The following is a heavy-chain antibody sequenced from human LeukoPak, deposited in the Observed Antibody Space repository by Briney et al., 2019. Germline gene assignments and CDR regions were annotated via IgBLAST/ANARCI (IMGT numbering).Heavy chain of an antibody. J-gene: IGHJ4*02. V-gene: IGHV1-24*01. CDR1: GYTLTELS. Sequence: ASVKVSCKVSGYTLTELSIHWVRQAPGKGLEWMGGFDPEDGETIYAQKFQGRVTMTEDTSTDTAYMELSSLRSEDTAVYYCATSNSGSYLTPDYWGQGTLVTVSS. CDR2: FDPEDGET. CDR3: ATSNSGSYLTPDY. D-gene: IGHD1-26*01.